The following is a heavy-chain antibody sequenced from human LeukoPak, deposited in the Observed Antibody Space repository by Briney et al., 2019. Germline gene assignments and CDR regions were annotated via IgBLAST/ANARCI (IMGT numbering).Heavy chain of an antibody. CDR1: GYTLTELS. CDR3: ATGDGGYDGLRY. J-gene: IGHJ4*02. D-gene: IGHD5-12*01. Sequence: ASVKVSCKVSGYTLTELSMHWVRQAPGKGLEWMGGFDPEDGETIYAQKFQGRVTMTEDTSTDTAYMELRSLRSEDTAVYYCATGDGGYDGLRYWGQGTLVTVSS. V-gene: IGHV1-24*01. CDR2: FDPEDGET.